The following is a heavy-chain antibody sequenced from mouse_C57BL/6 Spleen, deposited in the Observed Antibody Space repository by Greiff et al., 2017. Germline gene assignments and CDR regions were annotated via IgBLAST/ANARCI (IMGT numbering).Heavy chain of an antibody. Sequence: EVQLVESGGGLVQPGGSLKLSCAASGFTFSDYYMYWVRQTPEKRLEWVAYISNGGGSTYYPDTVKGRFTISRDNAKNTLYLQMSRLKTEDTAMYYCSRHRDSAVYVEAMDYWGQGTSVTVSS. CDR1: GFTFSDYY. CDR3: SRHRDSAVYVEAMDY. CDR2: ISNGGGST. J-gene: IGHJ4*01. V-gene: IGHV5-12*01. D-gene: IGHD3-2*02.